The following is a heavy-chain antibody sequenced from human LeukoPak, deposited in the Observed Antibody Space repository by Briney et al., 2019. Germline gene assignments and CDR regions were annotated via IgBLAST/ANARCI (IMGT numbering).Heavy chain of an antibody. CDR2: IYSGGST. D-gene: IGHD6-19*01. V-gene: IGHV3-66*01. J-gene: IGHJ4*02. CDR3: ARDPGIAVAGTNYFDY. Sequence: GGSLRLSCAASGFTVSSNYMSWVRQAPGKGLEWVSVIYSGGSTYYADSVKGRFTISRDNSKNTLYLQMNSLRAEDTAVYYCARDPGIAVAGTNYFDYWGQGTLVTVSS. CDR1: GFTVSSNY.